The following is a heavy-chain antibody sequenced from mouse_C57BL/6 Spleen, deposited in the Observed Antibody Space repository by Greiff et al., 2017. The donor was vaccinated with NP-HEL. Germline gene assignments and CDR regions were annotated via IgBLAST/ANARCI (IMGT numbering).Heavy chain of an antibody. Sequence: QVQLKQPGAELVRPGTSVKLSCKASGYTFTSYWMHWVKQRPGQGLEWIGDIYPGSGSTNYNEKFKSKATLTVDTSSSTAYMQLSSLTSEDSAVYYCARKGLRYFDYWGQGTTLTVSS. J-gene: IGHJ2*01. V-gene: IGHV1-55*01. CDR3: ARKGLRYFDY. CDR1: GYTFTSYW. CDR2: IYPGSGST.